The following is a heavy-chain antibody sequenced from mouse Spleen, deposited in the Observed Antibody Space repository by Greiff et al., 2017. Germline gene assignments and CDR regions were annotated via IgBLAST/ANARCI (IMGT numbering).Heavy chain of an antibody. CDR2: IDPNSGGT. CDR3: ARSIYYDYDEENAWFAY. J-gene: IGHJ3*01. V-gene: IGHV1-72*01. CDR1: GYTFTSYW. D-gene: IGHD2-4*01. Sequence: VQLQQPGAELVKPGASVKLSCKASGYTFTSYWMHWVKQRPGRGLEWIGRIDPNSGGTKYNEKFKSKATLTVDKPSSTAYVQLSSLTSEDSAVYYCARSIYYDYDEENAWFAYWGQGTLVTVSA.